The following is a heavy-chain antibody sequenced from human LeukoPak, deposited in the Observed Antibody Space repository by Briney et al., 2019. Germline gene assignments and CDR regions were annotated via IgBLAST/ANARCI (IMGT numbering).Heavy chain of an antibody. CDR2: IHPGDSDT. J-gene: IGHJ3*02. CDR1: GYSFTSYW. Sequence: GESLKISCKGSGYSFTSYWIGWVRQMPGKGLEWMGIIHPGDSDTRYSPSFQGQVTISADKSISTAYLQWSSLKASDTAMYYCVRGGDVVVVAANDAFDIWGQGTMVTVSS. D-gene: IGHD2-15*01. V-gene: IGHV5-51*01. CDR3: VRGGDVVVVAANDAFDI.